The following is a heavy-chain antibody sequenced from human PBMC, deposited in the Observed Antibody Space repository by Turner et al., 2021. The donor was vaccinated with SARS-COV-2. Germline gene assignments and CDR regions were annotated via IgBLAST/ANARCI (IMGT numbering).Heavy chain of an antibody. Sequence: VRQATGKGLQWFTSISSDGGSTSYADSVKCRFTISIDNTNNTLYLQMKSLIAEDTAVYYCANGADHWNSASYQDWGQGTLVTVSS. D-gene: IGHD1-1*01. V-gene: IGHV3-23*01. CDR2: ISSDGGST. J-gene: IGHJ1*01. CDR3: ANGADHWNSASYQD.